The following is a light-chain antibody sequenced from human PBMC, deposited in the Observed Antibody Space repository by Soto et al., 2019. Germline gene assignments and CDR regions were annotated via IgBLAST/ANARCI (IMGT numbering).Light chain of an antibody. J-gene: IGKJ4*01. CDR3: QQYSNWPLVT. CDR2: GAS. Sequence: EIVMTQSPATLSVSPGERATLSCRASQSVSSNLAWSQQKPGQGPRLLIYGASSRATGIPARFSGSGSGTEFTLTISSLQSEDFAVYYCQQYSNWPLVTFGGGTKVEIK. V-gene: IGKV3-15*01. CDR1: QSVSSN.